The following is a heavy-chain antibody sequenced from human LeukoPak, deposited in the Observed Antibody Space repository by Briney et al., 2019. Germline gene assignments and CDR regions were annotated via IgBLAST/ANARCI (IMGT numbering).Heavy chain of an antibody. D-gene: IGHD3-3*01. V-gene: IGHV1-18*01. CDR3: ARDARPFWSGYYCDY. J-gene: IGHJ4*02. Sequence: ASVKVSCKASGYTFTSHGISWVRQAPGQGLEWMGWISAYNGNTNYAQKLQGRVTMTTDTSTSTAYMELRSLRSDDTAVYYCARDARPFWSGYYCDYWGQGTLVTVSS. CDR1: GYTFTSHG. CDR2: ISAYNGNT.